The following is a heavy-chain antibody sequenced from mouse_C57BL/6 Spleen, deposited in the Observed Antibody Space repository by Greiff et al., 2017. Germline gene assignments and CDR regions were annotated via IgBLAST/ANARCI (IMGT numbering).Heavy chain of an antibody. CDR2: INPGSGGT. D-gene: IGHD4-1*01. CDR1: GYAFTNYL. J-gene: IGHJ2*01. Sequence: QVQLQQSGAELVRPGTSVKVSCKASGYAFTNYLIEWVKQRPGQGLEWIGVINPGSGGTNYNEKFKGKATLTADKSSSTAYMQLSSLTSEDSAVYFCARSGTGTGDYFDYWGQGTTLTVSS. CDR3: ARSGTGTGDYFDY. V-gene: IGHV1-54*01.